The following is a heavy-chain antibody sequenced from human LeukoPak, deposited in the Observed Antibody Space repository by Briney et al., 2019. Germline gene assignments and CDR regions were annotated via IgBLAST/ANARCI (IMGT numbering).Heavy chain of an antibody. J-gene: IGHJ4*02. CDR1: GFTFSSYS. D-gene: IGHD3-10*01. CDR2: ISSSSSTI. CDR3: ARGWSYGCIDY. Sequence: PGGSLRLSCAASGFTFSSYSMNWVRQAPGKGLEWVSYISSSSSTIYYADSVKGRFTISRDNAKNSLYLQMNSLRAEDTAVYYCARGWSYGCIDYWGQGTLVTVSS. V-gene: IGHV3-48*01.